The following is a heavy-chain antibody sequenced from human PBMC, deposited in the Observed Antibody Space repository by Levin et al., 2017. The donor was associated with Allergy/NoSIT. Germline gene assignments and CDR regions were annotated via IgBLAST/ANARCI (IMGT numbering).Heavy chain of an antibody. CDR3: ARDRPLVPPDLFGELIAAFDI. CDR1: GGSISSGDYY. Sequence: SETLSLTCTVSGGSISSGDYYWSWIRQPPGKGLEWIGYIYYSGSTYYNPSLKSRVTISVDTSKNQFSLKLSSVTAADTAVYYCARDRPLVPPDLFGELIAAFDIWGQGTMVTVSS. V-gene: IGHV4-30-4*01. D-gene: IGHD3-10*02. J-gene: IGHJ3*02. CDR2: IYYSGST.